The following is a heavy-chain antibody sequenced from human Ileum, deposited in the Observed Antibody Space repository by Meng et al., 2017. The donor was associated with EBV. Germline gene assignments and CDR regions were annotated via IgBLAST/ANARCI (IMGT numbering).Heavy chain of an antibody. CDR2: CSGGT. J-gene: IGHJ4*02. CDR1: VVSISSGVYH. D-gene: IGHD1-26*01. CDR3: AIYAVGGSGQGY. V-gene: IGHV4-30-4*01. Sequence: QAHLQESVPGVAMHSQSPSLTCAVSVVSISSGVYHWSWIRHPPGKGLEWIGCSGGTYYNPSLKSRLTISVDTSKNQFALKLDSATAADTAVYYCAIYAVGGSGQGYWGQGTLVTVSS.